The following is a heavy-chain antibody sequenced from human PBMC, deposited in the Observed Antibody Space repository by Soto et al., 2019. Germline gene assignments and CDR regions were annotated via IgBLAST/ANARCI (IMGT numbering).Heavy chain of an antibody. D-gene: IGHD2-8*02. V-gene: IGHV4-34*01. Sequence: QVQLQQWGAGLLKPSETLSLTCAVYGGSFSGYYWTWIRQPPGTGLEWIGETNHSGSPNYNPSLKSRVTISVDTSKNQFSLKLTSVTAADTAVYYCARDKITGLFDYWGQGTLVTVSS. CDR2: TNHSGSP. CDR1: GGSFSGYY. CDR3: ARDKITGLFDY. J-gene: IGHJ4*02.